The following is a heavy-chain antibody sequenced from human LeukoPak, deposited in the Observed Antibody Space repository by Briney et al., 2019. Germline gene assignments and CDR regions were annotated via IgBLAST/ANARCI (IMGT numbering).Heavy chain of an antibody. D-gene: IGHD4-11*01. CDR1: GFTVSSNY. V-gene: IGHV3-23*01. Sequence: PGGSLRLSCAASGFTVSSNYMSWVRQAPGKGLEWVSAISGSGGSTYYADSVKGRFTISRDNAKNTLYLQMNSLRAEDTAVYYCARSNQADDYWGQGTLVTVSS. CDR3: ARSNQADDY. CDR2: ISGSGGST. J-gene: IGHJ4*02.